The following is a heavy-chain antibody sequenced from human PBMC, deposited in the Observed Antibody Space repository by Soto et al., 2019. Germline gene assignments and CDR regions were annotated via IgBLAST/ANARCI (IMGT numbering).Heavy chain of an antibody. D-gene: IGHD1-26*01. CDR3: ARTPTP. Sequence: SETLSLTCAVSGCSISSGGYSWSWIRQPPGKGLEWIGYIYHSGSTYYNPSLKSRVTISVDRSKNQFSLKLSSVTAADTAVYYCARTPTPWGQGTLVTSPQ. CDR1: GCSISSGGYS. CDR2: IYHSGST. V-gene: IGHV4-30-2*01. J-gene: IGHJ5*02.